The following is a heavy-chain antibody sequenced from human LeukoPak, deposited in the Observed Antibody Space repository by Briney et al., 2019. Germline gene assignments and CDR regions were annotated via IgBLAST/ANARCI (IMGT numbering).Heavy chain of an antibody. D-gene: IGHD5-18*01. CDR3: ARDRSGKSYGFYYYYGMDV. J-gene: IGHJ6*02. CDR2: SYSGCST. CDR1: GFTVSSNY. Sequence: PGGSLRLSCAASGFTVSSNYMSWIRQAPGKGLECFSVSYSGCSTYYADSVKGRFTIYRDNSKTTLYLQMNSLRAEDTAVYYCARDRSGKSYGFYYYYGMDVWGQGTTVTVSS. V-gene: IGHV3-53*01.